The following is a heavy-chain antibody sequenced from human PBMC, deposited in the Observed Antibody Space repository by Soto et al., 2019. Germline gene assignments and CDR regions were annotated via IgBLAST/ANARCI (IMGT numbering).Heavy chain of an antibody. CDR2: INSDGSST. CDR1: GFTFSSYW. J-gene: IGHJ1*01. D-gene: IGHD6-13*01. CDR3: AREEEYSSSWYFQH. V-gene: IGHV3-74*01. Sequence: PGGSLRLSCAASGFTFSSYWMHWVRQAPGKGLVWVSRINSDGSSTSYADSVKGRFTISRDNAKNSLYLQMNSLRAEDTAVYYCAREEEYSSSWYFQHWGQGTLVTVSS.